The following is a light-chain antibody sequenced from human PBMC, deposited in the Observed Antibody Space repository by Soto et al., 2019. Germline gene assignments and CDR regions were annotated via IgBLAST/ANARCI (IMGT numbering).Light chain of an antibody. J-gene: IGKJ4*01. CDR2: GAS. Sequence: EIVLTQSPGTLSLSPGERATLSCRASQSVSSSYLAWYQQKPGQAPRLLIYGASSRATGIPDRFSGSGSGTDFTLTISILEPEDFAVYYCQQYGSSLLTFGGETKVEIK. V-gene: IGKV3-20*01. CDR3: QQYGSSLLT. CDR1: QSVSSSY.